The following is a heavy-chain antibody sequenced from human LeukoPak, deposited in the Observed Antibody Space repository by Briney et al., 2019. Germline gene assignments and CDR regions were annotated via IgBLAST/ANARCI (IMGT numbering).Heavy chain of an antibody. CDR2: ISYSGKT. D-gene: IGHD2-2*01. CDR3: ATKIGYCSTTSCPDDAFDV. Sequence: SETLSLTCSVSGGSITSNKYYWVWIRQPPGKGLEWFGTISYSGKTYYNPSFTSRVTISVDTSKNQFSLKLSSVTAADTAVYYCATKIGYCSTTSCPDDAFDVWGQGTMVTVSS. J-gene: IGHJ3*01. CDR1: GGSITSNKYY. V-gene: IGHV4-39*07.